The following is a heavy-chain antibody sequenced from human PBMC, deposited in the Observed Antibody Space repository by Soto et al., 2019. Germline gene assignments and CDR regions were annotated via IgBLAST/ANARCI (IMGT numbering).Heavy chain of an antibody. CDR1: GGSISSYY. J-gene: IGHJ6*03. CDR2: IYYSGST. Sequence: SETLSLTCTVSGGSISSYYWSWIRQPPGKGLEWIGYIYYSGSTNYNPSLKSRVTISVDTSKNQFSLKLSSVTAADTAVYYCARHVVVVPAAPRDYYYYMDVWGKGTTVTVSS. V-gene: IGHV4-59*08. D-gene: IGHD2-2*01. CDR3: ARHVVVVPAAPRDYYYYMDV.